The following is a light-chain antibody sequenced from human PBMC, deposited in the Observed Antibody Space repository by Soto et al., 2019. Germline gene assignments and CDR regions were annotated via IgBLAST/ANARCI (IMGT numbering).Light chain of an antibody. Sequence: EIVLAQSPATLSLSPGERATLSCRASQNINRYLAWYHQKPGQPPRLLIYDASTRATGIPARFSGSGSGTEFTLTISGLESQDFAVYYCQQYYKWPLTFGGGTKVDIK. V-gene: IGKV3D-15*01. J-gene: IGKJ4*01. CDR2: DAS. CDR3: QQYYKWPLT. CDR1: QNINRY.